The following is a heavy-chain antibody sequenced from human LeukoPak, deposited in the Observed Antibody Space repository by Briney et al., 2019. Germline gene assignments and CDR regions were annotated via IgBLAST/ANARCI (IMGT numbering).Heavy chain of an antibody. J-gene: IGHJ4*02. D-gene: IGHD1-1*01. CDR3: SKDLTTRSIGYFDY. V-gene: IGHV3-30-3*01. Sequence: GGSLRLSCTASGFTFRSYAIHWVRQAPGKGLEWVAVISYDGSNKYYADSVKGRFTISRDNSQNTLYLRMNSLRVEDTAIYYCSKDLTTRSIGYFDYWGQGTLVTVSS. CDR1: GFTFRSYA. CDR2: ISYDGSNK.